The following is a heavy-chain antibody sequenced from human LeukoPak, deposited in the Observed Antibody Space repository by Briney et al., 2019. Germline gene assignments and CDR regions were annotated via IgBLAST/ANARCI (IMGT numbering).Heavy chain of an antibody. CDR1: GFTFSSYW. CDR2: IKQDGSEI. D-gene: IGHD1-26*01. J-gene: IGHJ4*02. CDR3: AREVGAIDY. Sequence: QPGGSLRLSCAASGFTFSSYWMSWVRQAPGQGLEWVANIKQDGSEIYYVDSVKGRFTISRDNAKNSLFLQMNSLRAEDTAVYYCAREVGAIDYWGQGTLVTVSS. V-gene: IGHV3-7*01.